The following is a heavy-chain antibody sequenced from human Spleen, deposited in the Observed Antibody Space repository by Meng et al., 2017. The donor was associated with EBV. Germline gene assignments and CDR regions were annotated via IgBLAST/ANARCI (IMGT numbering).Heavy chain of an antibody. D-gene: IGHD5-12*01. CDR1: GYTFTSYA. CDR2: INAGNGNT. J-gene: IGHJ5*02. CDR3: AREGGYSGYDLGSGWFDP. Sequence: QVQLVQSGAEVKKPXXSXNGXCXXSGYTFTSYAMHWVRQAPGQRLEWMGRINAGNGNTKYSQKFQGRVTITADESTSTAYMELSSLRSEDTAVYYCAREGGYSGYDLGSGWFDPWGQGTLVTVSS. V-gene: IGHV1-3*01.